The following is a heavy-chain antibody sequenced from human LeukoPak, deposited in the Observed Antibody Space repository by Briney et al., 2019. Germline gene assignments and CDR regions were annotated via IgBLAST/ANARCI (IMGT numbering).Heavy chain of an antibody. D-gene: IGHD3-22*01. J-gene: IGHJ4*02. CDR3: ARTGSYDNAPPYFDY. Sequence: GGSLRLSCAASGFTFSSYWMHWVRQAPGKGLVWVSRVNGDGSDTRYADSVKGLFTVSRDNAKNTLYLQTSSLRAEDTAVYYCARTGSYDNAPPYFDYWGQGTLVTVSS. CDR1: GFTFSSYW. CDR2: VNGDGSDT. V-gene: IGHV3-74*01.